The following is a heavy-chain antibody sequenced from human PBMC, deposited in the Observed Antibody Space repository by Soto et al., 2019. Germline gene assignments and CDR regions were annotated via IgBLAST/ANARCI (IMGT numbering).Heavy chain of an antibody. CDR2: IYYSGST. CDR3: ARAAQWGGGIYLDY. J-gene: IGHJ4*02. D-gene: IGHD2-15*01. CDR1: GGSISSGGYY. V-gene: IGHV4-31*03. Sequence: QVQLQESGPGLVKPSQTLSLTCTVSGGSISSGGYYWSGIRQHPGKGLEWIGYIYYSGSTYYNPSLKSRVTISVDTSKNQFSLKLSSVTAADTAVYYCARAAQWGGGIYLDYWGQGTLVTVSS.